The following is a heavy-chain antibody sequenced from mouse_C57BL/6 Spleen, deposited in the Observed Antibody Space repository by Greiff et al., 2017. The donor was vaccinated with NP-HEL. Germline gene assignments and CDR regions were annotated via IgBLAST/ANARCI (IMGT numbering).Heavy chain of an antibody. D-gene: IGHD2-12*01. CDR3: ARGDVTEDYFDY. CDR2: IYPGDGDT. J-gene: IGHJ2*01. Sequence: VKLMESGAELVKPGASVKISCKASGYAFRSYWMNWVKQRPGKGLEWIGEIYPGDGDTNYNGKFKGKATLTADKSSSTAYMQLSSLTSEDSAVYFCARGDVTEDYFDYWGQGTTLTVSS. CDR1: GYAFRSYW. V-gene: IGHV1-80*01.